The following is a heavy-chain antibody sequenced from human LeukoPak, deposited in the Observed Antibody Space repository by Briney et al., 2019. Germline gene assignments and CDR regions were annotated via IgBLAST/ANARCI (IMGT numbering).Heavy chain of an antibody. CDR2: ISSSSSYI. J-gene: IGHJ4*02. D-gene: IGHD7-27*01. CDR1: GFTFGSYS. CDR3: ARSWGPPYFDY. V-gene: IGHV3-21*01. Sequence: GGSLRLSCAASGFTFGSYSMNWVRQAPGKGLEWVSSISSSSSYIYYADSVKGRFTISRDNAKNSLYLQMNSLRAEDTAVYYCARSWGPPYFDYWGQGTLVTVSS.